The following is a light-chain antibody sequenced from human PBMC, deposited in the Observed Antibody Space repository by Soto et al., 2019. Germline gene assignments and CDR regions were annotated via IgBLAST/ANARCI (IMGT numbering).Light chain of an antibody. V-gene: IGKV3D-15*01. Sequence: EIVMTQSPVILSVSPGERATLSCRASQNININLAWYQQRPGQAPRVLIYGASSRASGIPDRFSGSGSGTDFTXTINXLEPXDFAFYYCQQYKDWPPLTFGGGTRVDMK. CDR2: GAS. J-gene: IGKJ4*01. CDR3: QQYKDWPPLT. CDR1: QNININ.